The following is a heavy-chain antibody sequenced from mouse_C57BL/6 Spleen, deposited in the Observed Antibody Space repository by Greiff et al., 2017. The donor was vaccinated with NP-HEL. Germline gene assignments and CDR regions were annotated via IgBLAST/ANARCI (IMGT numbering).Heavy chain of an antibody. CDR2: INPSNGGT. V-gene: IGHV1-53*01. CDR3: ARVSYGGSPYWYFDV. D-gene: IGHD1-1*01. J-gene: IGHJ1*03. CDR1: GYTFTSYW. Sequence: VQLQQPGAELVKPGASVKLSCKASGYTFTSYWMHWVKQRPGQGLEWIGNINPSNGGTKYNEKFKSKATLTVDKSSSTAYMQLSSLTSEDSAVYYCARVSYGGSPYWYFDVWGTGTTVTVSS.